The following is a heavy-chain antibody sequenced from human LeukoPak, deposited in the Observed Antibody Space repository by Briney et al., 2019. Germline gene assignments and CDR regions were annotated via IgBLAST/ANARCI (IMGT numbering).Heavy chain of an antibody. Sequence: GGSLRLSCAASGFTVSSNYMSWVRQAPGKGLEWVSVIYSGGSTYYADSVKGRFTISRDNSKNTLYLQMNSLRAEDTAVYYCARSLVATIMVYWGQGTLVTVSS. V-gene: IGHV3-66*01. CDR2: IYSGGST. J-gene: IGHJ4*02. D-gene: IGHD5-12*01. CDR3: ARSLVATIMVY. CDR1: GFTVSSNY.